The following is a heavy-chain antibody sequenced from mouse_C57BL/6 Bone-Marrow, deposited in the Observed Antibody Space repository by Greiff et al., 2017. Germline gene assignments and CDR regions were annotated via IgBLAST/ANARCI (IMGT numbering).Heavy chain of an antibody. D-gene: IGHD1-1*01. J-gene: IGHJ4*01. CDR2: IDPEDGDT. V-gene: IGHV14-1*01. CDR1: GFNIKDYY. CDR3: TAFITTDAMDY. Sequence: VQLQQSGAELVRPGASVKLSCTASGFNIKDYYMHWVKQRPEQGLEWIGRIDPEDGDTEYAPKFQGKATMTADPSSNTAYLQLSSLTSEDTAVYYCTAFITTDAMDYWGQGTSVTVSS.